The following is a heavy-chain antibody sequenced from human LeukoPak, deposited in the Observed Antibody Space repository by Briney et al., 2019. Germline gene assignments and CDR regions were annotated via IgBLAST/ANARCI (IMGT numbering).Heavy chain of an antibody. Sequence: ASVKVSCKASGYTFTSYGIGWVRQAPGQGLEWMGWISAYSGNTNYAQKLQGRVTMTTDTSTSTAYMELRSLRSDDTAVYYCASPPHCTNGVCRDYWGQGTLVTVSS. CDR3: ASPPHCTNGVCRDY. CDR2: ISAYSGNT. J-gene: IGHJ4*02. V-gene: IGHV1-18*01. CDR1: GYTFTSYG. D-gene: IGHD2-8*01.